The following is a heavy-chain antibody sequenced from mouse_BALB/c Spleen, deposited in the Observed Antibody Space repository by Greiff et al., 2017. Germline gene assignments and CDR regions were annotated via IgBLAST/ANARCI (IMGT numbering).Heavy chain of an antibody. J-gene: IGHJ4*01. D-gene: IGHD2-1*01. CDR1: GYTFTSYY. CDR2: INPSNGGT. V-gene: IGHV1S81*02. Sequence: QVQLQQSGAELVKPGASVKLSCKASGYTFTSYYMYWVKQRPGQGLEWIGEINPSNGGTNFNEKFKSKATLTVDKSSSTAYMQLSSLTSEDSAVCYCTHGNYYAMDDWGQGTSVTVSS. CDR3: THGNYYAMDD.